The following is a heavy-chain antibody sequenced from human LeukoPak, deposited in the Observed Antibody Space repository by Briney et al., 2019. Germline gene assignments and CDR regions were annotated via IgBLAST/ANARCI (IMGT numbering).Heavy chain of an antibody. CDR2: INHSGST. J-gene: IGHJ6*02. CDR1: GGSFSGYY. V-gene: IGHV4-34*01. Sequence: PSETLSLTCAVYGGSFSGYYWSWIRQPPGKGLEWIGEINHSGSTNYNPSLKSRVTISVDTSKNQFSLKLSSVTAADTAVYYCARGRKYYYYGMVVWGQGTTVTVSS. CDR3: ARGRKYYYYGMVV.